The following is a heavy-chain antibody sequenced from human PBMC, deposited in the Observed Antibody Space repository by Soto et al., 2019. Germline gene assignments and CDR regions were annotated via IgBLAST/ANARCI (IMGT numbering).Heavy chain of an antibody. CDR3: ARITQGDYFWFDP. CDR1: GFSLTTSGMC. CDR2: IDWDDGK. J-gene: IGHJ5*02. Sequence: SGPTLVNPTQTLTLTCSFSGFSLTTSGMCVGWIRQPPGKALEWLALIDWDDGKFYSPSLKTRLTISKDTSKNQVVLTMTNMDPVDTATSFCARITQGDYFWFDPWGQGTLGTVSS. D-gene: IGHD4-17*01. V-gene: IGHV2-70*01.